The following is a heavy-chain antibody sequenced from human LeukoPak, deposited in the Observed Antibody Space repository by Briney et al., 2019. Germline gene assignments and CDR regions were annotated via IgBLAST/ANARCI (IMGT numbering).Heavy chain of an antibody. V-gene: IGHV4-34*01. CDR2: INHSGST. J-gene: IGHJ4*02. D-gene: IGHD3-22*01. Sequence: SETLSLTCAVYGGSFSGYYWSWIRQPPGKGLEWIGEINHSGSTNYNPSLKSRVTISVDTSKNQFSLKLSSVTAADTAVYYCARGLAYYVSSGYYLWWGQGTLVTVSS. CDR3: ARGLAYYVSSGYYLW. CDR1: GGSFSGYY.